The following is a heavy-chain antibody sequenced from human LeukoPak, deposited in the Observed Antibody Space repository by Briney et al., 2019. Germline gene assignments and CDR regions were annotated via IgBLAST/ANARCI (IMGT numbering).Heavy chain of an antibody. V-gene: IGHV3-30-3*01. CDR1: GFTFSSYA. D-gene: IGHD5-24*01. CDR3: TRRGGSDGWGAFDV. J-gene: IGHJ3*01. Sequence: PGGSLRLSCAASGFTFSSYAMHWVRQAPGKGLEWVAVISYDGSNKYYADSVKGRFTISRDNSKNTLFLQMNDLTREDTAIFYCTRRGGSDGWGAFDVWGQGTMVTVSS. CDR2: ISYDGSNK.